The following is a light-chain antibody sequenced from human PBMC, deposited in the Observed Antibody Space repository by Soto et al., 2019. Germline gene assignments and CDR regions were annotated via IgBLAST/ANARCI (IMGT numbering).Light chain of an antibody. Sequence: EIVLTQSPATLSLSPGERATLSCRASQNINSYLAWYQQKPGQAPRLLIYATSNRATGIPARFSGSGSGTDFTLSISSLEPEDFAVYYCQQRSSWPFTFGPGTKVDNK. J-gene: IGKJ3*01. V-gene: IGKV3-11*01. CDR3: QQRSSWPFT. CDR1: QNINSY. CDR2: ATS.